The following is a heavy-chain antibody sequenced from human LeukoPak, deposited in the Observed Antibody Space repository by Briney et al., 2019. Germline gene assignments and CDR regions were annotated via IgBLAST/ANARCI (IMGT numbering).Heavy chain of an antibody. CDR3: AREPTPIAVGDY. Sequence: PGGSLRLSCAASGFTFSSYGMHWVRQAPGKGLEWVAVIWYDGSNKYYADSVKGRFTISRDNSMNTLYLQMNSLRAEDTAVYYCAREPTPIAVGDYWGQGTLVTVSS. CDR2: IWYDGSNK. J-gene: IGHJ4*02. D-gene: IGHD6-19*01. CDR1: GFTFSSYG. V-gene: IGHV3-33*01.